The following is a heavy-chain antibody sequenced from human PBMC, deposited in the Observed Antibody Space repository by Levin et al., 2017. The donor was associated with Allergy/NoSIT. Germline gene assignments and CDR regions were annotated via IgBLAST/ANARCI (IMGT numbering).Heavy chain of an antibody. CDR3: ARDVLKTGYFDY. CDR1: GFTVSSNY. J-gene: IGHJ4*02. Sequence: LSLTCAASGFTVSSNYMSWVRQAPGKGLEWVSVIYSGGSTYYADSVKGRFTISRDNSKNTLYLQMNSLRAEDTAVYYCARDVLKTGYFDYWGQGTLVTVSS. V-gene: IGHV3-53*01. D-gene: IGHD1-14*01. CDR2: IYSGGST.